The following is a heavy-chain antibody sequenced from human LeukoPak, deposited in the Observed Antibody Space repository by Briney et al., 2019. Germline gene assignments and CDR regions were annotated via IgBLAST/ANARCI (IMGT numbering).Heavy chain of an antibody. CDR1: GGSISSHY. J-gene: IGHJ4*02. Sequence: SETLSLTCTVSGGSISSHYWSWIRQPPGKGLEWIGSMYYSGSTNYNPSLKSRVTISVDTSKSQFSLKLNSVPAADTAVYYCVRGGVYFDYWGQGTLVTVSS. CDR3: VRGGVYFDY. V-gene: IGHV4-59*11. D-gene: IGHD3-16*01. CDR2: MYYSGST.